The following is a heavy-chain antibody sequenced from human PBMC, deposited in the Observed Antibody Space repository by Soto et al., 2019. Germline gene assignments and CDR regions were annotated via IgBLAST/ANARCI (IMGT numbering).Heavy chain of an antibody. D-gene: IGHD6-19*01. V-gene: IGHV3-9*01. CDR2: ISWNSGSI. Sequence: EVQLVESGGGLVQPGRYLRLSCAASGFTFDDYAMHWVRQAPGKGLEWVSGISWNSGSIGYADSVKGRFTISRDNAKNSLYLQMNSLRAEDTALYYCAKAVAVAAPFDYWGQGTLFTVSS. J-gene: IGHJ4*02. CDR1: GFTFDDYA. CDR3: AKAVAVAAPFDY.